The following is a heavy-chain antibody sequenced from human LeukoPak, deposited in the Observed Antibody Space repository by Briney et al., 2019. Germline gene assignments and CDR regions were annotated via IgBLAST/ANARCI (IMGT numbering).Heavy chain of an antibody. Sequence: GASVKVSCKASGYTFTSYGISWVRQAPGQGLEWMGWISAYNGNTNYAQKLQGRVTMTTDTSTSTAYMELRSLRSDDTAVYYCARDRAMYYDFWSGPYWYFDLWGRGTLVTVSS. CDR2: ISAYNGNT. J-gene: IGHJ2*01. CDR1: GYTFTSYG. D-gene: IGHD3-3*01. V-gene: IGHV1-18*01. CDR3: ARDRAMYYDFWSGPYWYFDL.